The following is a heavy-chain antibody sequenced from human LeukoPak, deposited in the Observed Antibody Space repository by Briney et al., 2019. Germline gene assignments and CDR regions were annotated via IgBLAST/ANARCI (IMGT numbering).Heavy chain of an antibody. CDR1: GFTFSSYG. V-gene: IGHV3-33*08. J-gene: IGHJ4*02. D-gene: IGHD6-19*01. CDR2: IWYDGSNK. Sequence: GGSLRLSCAASGFTFSSYGMLWVRQAPGKGLEWVAVIWYDGSNKYYADSVKGRLTISRDNSKNTLFLQMNSLRAEDTGVYYCARNTSGGTRYFDYWGQGILVTVSS. CDR3: ARNTSGGTRYFDY.